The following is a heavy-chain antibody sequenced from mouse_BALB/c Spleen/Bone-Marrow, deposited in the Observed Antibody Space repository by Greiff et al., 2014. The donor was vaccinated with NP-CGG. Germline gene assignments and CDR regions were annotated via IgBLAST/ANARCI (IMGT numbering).Heavy chain of an antibody. D-gene: IGHD2-3*01. CDR1: GYTFTDYN. V-gene: IGHV1S29*02. Sequence: EVQRVESGPGLVKPGASVKISCKASGYTFTDYNMHWVKQSHGRSLEWIGYIYPYNGGTGYNQKFKSKATLTVDNSSSTAYMELRSLTSEDSAVYYCARGWLLSWFAYWGQGTLVTVSA. J-gene: IGHJ3*01. CDR3: ARGWLLSWFAY. CDR2: IYPYNGGT.